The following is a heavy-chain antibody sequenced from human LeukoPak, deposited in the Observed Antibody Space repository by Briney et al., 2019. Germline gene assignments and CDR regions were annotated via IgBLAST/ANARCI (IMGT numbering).Heavy chain of an antibody. CDR2: ISRDGDNE. Sequence: GGSLRLSCAASGFPFNTYAMHWVRQAPGKGLEWVALISRDGDNEYYADPVKGRFTISRDNSKNTLSLQVNTLRAEDTAVYYCATDKYCTPTDCLHGRFYFDNWGQGTPVTVSS. CDR3: ATDKYCTPTDCLHGRFYFDN. CDR1: GFPFNTYA. J-gene: IGHJ4*02. D-gene: IGHD2-8*01. V-gene: IGHV3-30*04.